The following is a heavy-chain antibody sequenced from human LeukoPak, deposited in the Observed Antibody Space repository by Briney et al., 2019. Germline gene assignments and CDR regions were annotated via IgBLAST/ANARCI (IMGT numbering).Heavy chain of an antibody. Sequence: ASVKVSCKASGYTFIDYYIHWVQQAPGKGLVWRGRIDPEDGEAVYAEKFTGRVSITADTSTDTAYVEVCSLRSEDTAVYYCATDLESPDSAYYYMDVWGKGTTVIVSS. CDR1: GYTFIDYY. CDR2: IDPEDGEA. CDR3: ATDLESPDSAYYYMDV. D-gene: IGHD2-2*01. V-gene: IGHV1-69-2*01. J-gene: IGHJ6*03.